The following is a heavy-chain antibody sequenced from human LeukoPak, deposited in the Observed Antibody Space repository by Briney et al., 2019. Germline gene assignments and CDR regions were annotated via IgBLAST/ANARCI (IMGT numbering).Heavy chain of an antibody. CDR2: IYYSGST. V-gene: IGHV4-39*01. J-gene: IGHJ4*02. Sequence: SETLSLTCTVSGGSISSSSYYWGWIRQPPGKGLEWIGSIYYSGSTYYNPSLKSRVTISVDTSKNQFSLKLSSVTAADTAVYYCARQAATGTVYFDYWGQGTLVTVPS. D-gene: IGHD2-15*01. CDR3: ARQAATGTVYFDY. CDR1: GGSISSSSYY.